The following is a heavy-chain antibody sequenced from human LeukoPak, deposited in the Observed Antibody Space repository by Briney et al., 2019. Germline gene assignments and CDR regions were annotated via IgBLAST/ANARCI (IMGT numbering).Heavy chain of an antibody. Sequence: GGSLRLSCAASGFTFSTYAMTWVRQAPGKGLDWVSTISGSGSSTFYADSVKGRFTISRDNFKNTLYLPMNNLRADDTAVYYCAKDRIEVAVHWFDPWGQGTLVTVSS. J-gene: IGHJ5*02. CDR3: AKDRIEVAVHWFDP. CDR1: GFTFSTYA. CDR2: ISGSGSST. D-gene: IGHD6-19*01. V-gene: IGHV3-23*01.